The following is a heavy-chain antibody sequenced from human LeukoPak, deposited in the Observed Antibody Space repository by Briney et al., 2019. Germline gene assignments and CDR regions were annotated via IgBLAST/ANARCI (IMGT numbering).Heavy chain of an antibody. J-gene: IGHJ4*02. CDR1: GGSISSYY. V-gene: IGHV4-59*12. CDR3: ASAVGESSYFDY. Sequence: SETLSLTCTVSGGSISSYYWSWIRQPPGKGLVWIGYIYYSGSGSTNYNPSLKSRVTISVDTSKNQFSLKLSSVTAADTAAYYCASAVGESSYFDYWGQGTLVTVSS. CDR2: IYYSGSGST. D-gene: IGHD3-10*01.